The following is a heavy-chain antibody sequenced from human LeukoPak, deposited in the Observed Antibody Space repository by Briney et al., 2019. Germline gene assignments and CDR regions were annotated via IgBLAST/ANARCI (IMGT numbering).Heavy chain of an antibody. CDR3: AKYSSSWYREYYYYGMDV. Sequence: ASVNVSCKASGYTFTSYGISWVRQAPGQGLEWMGWISAYNGNTNYAQKLQGRVTMTTDTSTSTAYMELRSLRSDDTAVYYCAKYSSSWYREYYYYGMDVWGQGTTVTVSS. CDR1: GYTFTSYG. J-gene: IGHJ6*02. CDR2: ISAYNGNT. D-gene: IGHD6-13*01. V-gene: IGHV1-18*01.